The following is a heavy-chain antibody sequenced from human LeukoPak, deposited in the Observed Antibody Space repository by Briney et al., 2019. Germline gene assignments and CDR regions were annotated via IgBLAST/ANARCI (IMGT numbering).Heavy chain of an antibody. V-gene: IGHV3-30-3*01. CDR2: ISYDGRNK. CDR3: ANLRSGSSLLTGAFDI. CDR1: GFTFSNYG. J-gene: IGHJ3*02. D-gene: IGHD1-26*01. Sequence: GGSPRLSCAASGFTFSNYGLHWVRQAPGKGLEWVAVISYDGRNKYYANSVKGRFTISRDNSKDTLYLQMNSLRPEDTAVYYCANLRSGSSLLTGAFDIWGQGTMVTVSS.